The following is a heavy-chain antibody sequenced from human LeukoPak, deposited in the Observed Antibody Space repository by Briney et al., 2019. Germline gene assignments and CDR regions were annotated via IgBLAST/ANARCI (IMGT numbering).Heavy chain of an antibody. CDR1: GGSISSSNW. Sequence: SGTLSLTCAVSGGSISSSNWWSWVRQPPGKGLEWIGSIYYSGSTYYNPSLKSRVTISVDTSKNQFSLKLSSVTAPDTAVYSCASQAYYYDRSGYSYSFDYWGQGTMVTVSS. CDR2: IYYSGST. J-gene: IGHJ4*02. CDR3: ASQAYYYDRSGYSYSFDY. V-gene: IGHV4-4*02. D-gene: IGHD3-22*01.